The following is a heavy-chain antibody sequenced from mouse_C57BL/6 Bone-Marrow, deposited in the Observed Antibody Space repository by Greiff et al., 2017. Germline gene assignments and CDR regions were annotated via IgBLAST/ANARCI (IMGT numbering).Heavy chain of an antibody. CDR2: IDPSDSYT. D-gene: IGHD2-14*01. CDR1: GYTFTSYW. Sequence: QVQLQQPGAELVKPGASVKLSCKASGYTFTSYWMQWVKQRPGQGLEWIGEIDPSDSYTNYNQKFKGKATLTVDTSSSTAYVQLSSLTSEDSAVYYCARRDDGLYFDYWGQGTTLTVSS. CDR3: ARRDDGLYFDY. J-gene: IGHJ2*01. V-gene: IGHV1-50*01.